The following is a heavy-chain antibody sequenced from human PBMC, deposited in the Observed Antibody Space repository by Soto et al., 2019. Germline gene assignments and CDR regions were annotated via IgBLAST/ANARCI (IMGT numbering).Heavy chain of an antibody. V-gene: IGHV4-34*01. D-gene: IGHD3-16*02. J-gene: IGHJ4*02. CDR3: ATGDLTAGELSFAF. Sequence: NPSETLSLSCAVYGGSFSGYYCCWIRPPPGKGLEWIGDIHYSGNTNFNPSLKSRVTISVDTYKNQFSLKLSSVTAADTAVYYCATGDLTAGELSFAFWGQGALVTVSS. CDR1: GGSFSGYY. CDR2: IHYSGNT.